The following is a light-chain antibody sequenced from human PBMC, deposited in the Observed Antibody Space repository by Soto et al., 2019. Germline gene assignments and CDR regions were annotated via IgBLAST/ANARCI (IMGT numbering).Light chain of an antibody. Sequence: DIQMTQSPSSLSASVGDRVSISCRAGLNIDTDLNWYQQKRGKAPSLLIYAASTLQKGVPSRFSGSGSGTAFTLTISSLQPEDFATYFCQPSNIVPRTFGQGTKVGIK. CDR2: AAS. J-gene: IGKJ1*01. CDR1: LNIDTD. V-gene: IGKV1-39*01. CDR3: QPSNIVPRT.